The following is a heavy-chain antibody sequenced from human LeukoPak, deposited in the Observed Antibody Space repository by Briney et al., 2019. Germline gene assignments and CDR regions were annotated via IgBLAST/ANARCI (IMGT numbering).Heavy chain of an antibody. V-gene: IGHV5-51*01. CDR1: GYSFTSYW. Sequence: GESLKISCKGSGYSFTSYWIAWVRQMPGKGLEWMGIIHPDDSDTRYSPSFQGQVTISADKSISTAYLQWSSLKASDTAMYYCARLPYCSGGSCPPVYFDSWGQGTLVTVSS. J-gene: IGHJ4*02. CDR2: IHPDDSDT. D-gene: IGHD2-15*01. CDR3: ARLPYCSGGSCPPVYFDS.